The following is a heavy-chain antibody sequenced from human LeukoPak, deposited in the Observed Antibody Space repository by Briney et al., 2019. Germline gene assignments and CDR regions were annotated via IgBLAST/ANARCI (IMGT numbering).Heavy chain of an antibody. CDR1: GGTFSSYA. V-gene: IGHV1-69*05. CDR2: IIPIFGTA. Sequence: SVKVSCKASGGTFSSYAISWVRQAPGQGLEWMGGIIPIFGTANYAQKFQGRVTITTDESTSTAYMELSSPRSEDTAVYYCASSSSSGWYYYYMDVWGKGTTVTVSS. D-gene: IGHD6-6*01. CDR3: ASSSSSGWYYYYMDV. J-gene: IGHJ6*03.